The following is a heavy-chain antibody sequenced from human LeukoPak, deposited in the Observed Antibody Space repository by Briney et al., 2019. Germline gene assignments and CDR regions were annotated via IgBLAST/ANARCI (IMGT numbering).Heavy chain of an antibody. V-gene: IGHV3-30*04. CDR2: ISYDGSNK. CDR3: ARTVVVVEGYFDY. J-gene: IGHJ4*02. CDR1: GYTFTSYA. D-gene: IGHD2-15*01. Sequence: SCKASGYTFTSYAMHWARQAPGKGLEWVAVISYDGSNKYYADSVKGRFTISRDNSKNTLYLQMNSLRAEDTAVYYCARTVVVVEGYFDYWGQGTLVTVSS.